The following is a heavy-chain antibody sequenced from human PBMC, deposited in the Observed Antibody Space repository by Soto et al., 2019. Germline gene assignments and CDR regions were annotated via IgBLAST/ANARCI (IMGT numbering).Heavy chain of an antibody. D-gene: IGHD2-15*01. CDR3: AMDLYGGSSRFYY. CDR2: ISSDVINK. CDR1: GFTFSNNG. V-gene: IGHV3-30*03. J-gene: IGHJ4*02. Sequence: QVQLVESGGGAVQPGRSLRLSCAASGFTFSNNGIHWVRQAPGKGLEWVAVISSDVINKYYADSVKGRSTISRDNSKNTLFLQLNSVRVEDTAVYYCAMDLYGGSSRFYYRGQGTLVTVSS.